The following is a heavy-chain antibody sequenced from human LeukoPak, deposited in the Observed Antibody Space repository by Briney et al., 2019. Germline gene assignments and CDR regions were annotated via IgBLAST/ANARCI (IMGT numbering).Heavy chain of an antibody. Sequence: GGSLRLSCAASGFSFSSYDMSWVRQAPGKGLEWVSVISGSGSSIYYAASVKGRFTISRDNSKNTLYLQMNSLRAEDTAVYYCAREDIVATPNFDYWGQGTLVTVSS. D-gene: IGHD5-12*01. CDR1: GFSFSSYD. J-gene: IGHJ4*02. CDR2: ISGSGSSI. CDR3: AREDIVATPNFDY. V-gene: IGHV3-23*01.